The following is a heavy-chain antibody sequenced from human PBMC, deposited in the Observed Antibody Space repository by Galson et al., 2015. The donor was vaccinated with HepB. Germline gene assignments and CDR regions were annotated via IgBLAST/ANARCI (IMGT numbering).Heavy chain of an antibody. CDR1: GGSISSYY. J-gene: IGHJ6*02. V-gene: IGHV4-59*01. Sequence: SETLSLTCTVSGGSISSYYWSWIRQPPGKGLEWIGYLYTSGTINYNPSLKGRVTISVDTSKNQFSLKLSSVTAADTAVYYCARVGVQGYYYGMDVWGQGTTVTVSS. D-gene: IGHD3-16*01. CDR2: LYTSGTI. CDR3: ARVGVQGYYYGMDV.